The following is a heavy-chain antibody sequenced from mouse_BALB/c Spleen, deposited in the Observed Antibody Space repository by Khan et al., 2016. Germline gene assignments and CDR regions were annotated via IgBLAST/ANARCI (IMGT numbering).Heavy chain of an antibody. CDR2: ISCYNGAT. CDR3: ARPYYSHHNGYSFAY. CDR1: GYSFTGYY. D-gene: IGHD2-12*01. Sequence: LVKTGTSVKISCKASGYSFTGYYMHWVKQSHGKSLEWIGNISCYNGATTYNQKFKGKATFTIDTSSSTAYMHFNSLTSEDSAVYYWARPYYSHHNGYSFAYWGQGTTVTVSS. V-gene: IGHV1S34*01. J-gene: IGHJ2*01.